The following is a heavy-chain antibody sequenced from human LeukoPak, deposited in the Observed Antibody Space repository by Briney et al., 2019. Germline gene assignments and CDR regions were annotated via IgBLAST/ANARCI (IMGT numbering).Heavy chain of an antibody. V-gene: IGHV3-48*03. D-gene: IGHD3-10*01. Sequence: GGSLRLSCTVSGFTFSSYEMNWVRQAPGKGLEWVSYISSSGSTIYYADSVKGRFTISRDNAKNSLYLQMNSLRAEDTAVYYCARDYLYYYGSGSYRYWGQGTLVTVSS. CDR3: ARDYLYYYGSGSYRY. J-gene: IGHJ4*02. CDR2: ISSSGSTI. CDR1: GFTFSSYE.